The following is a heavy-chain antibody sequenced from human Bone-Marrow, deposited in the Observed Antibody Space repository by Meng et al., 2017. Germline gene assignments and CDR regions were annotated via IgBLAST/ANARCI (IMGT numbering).Heavy chain of an antibody. CDR2: ISSSSSNL. CDR1: DSIFSGHR. J-gene: IGHJ4*02. V-gene: IGHV3-21*04. CDR3: ARRLAGWPDIDY. Sequence: VGLGECVGGRVQVGRSLIASWAVYDSIFSGHRRNGVRQAPGRGLEGVASISSSSSNLYYADSVKSQFTISRDNSKNTLYLQMNSLRAEDTAVYYCARRLAGWPDIDYWGQGTLVTVSS. D-gene: IGHD6-19*01.